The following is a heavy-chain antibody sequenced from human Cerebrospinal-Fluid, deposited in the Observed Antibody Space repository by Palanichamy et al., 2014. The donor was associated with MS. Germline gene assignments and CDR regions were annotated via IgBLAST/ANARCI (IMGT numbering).Heavy chain of an antibody. CDR2: IYYSGST. J-gene: IGHJ4*02. CDR1: GGSISSYY. CDR3: ARVRSGWYYFDY. V-gene: IGHV4-59*01. D-gene: IGHD6-19*01. Sequence: QVQLQESGPGLVKPSETLSLTCTVSGGSISSYYWSWIRQPPGKGLEWIGYIYYSGSTNYNPSLKSRVTTSVDTSKNQFSLKLSSVTAADTAFYYCARVRSGWYYFDYWGQGTLLTVSS.